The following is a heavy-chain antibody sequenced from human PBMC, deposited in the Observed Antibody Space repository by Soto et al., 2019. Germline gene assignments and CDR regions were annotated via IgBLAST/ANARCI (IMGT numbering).Heavy chain of an antibody. CDR2: IIPIFGTA. CDR3: ARAKGIQIYYYYGMDV. Sequence: SVKVSCKVSGGTFSSYAISWVRQAPGQGLEWMGGIIPIFGTANYAQKFQGRVTITADESTSTAYMELSSLRSEDTAVYYCARAKGIQIYYYYGMDVWGQGTTVTVSS. V-gene: IGHV1-69*13. CDR1: GGTFSSYA. J-gene: IGHJ6*02.